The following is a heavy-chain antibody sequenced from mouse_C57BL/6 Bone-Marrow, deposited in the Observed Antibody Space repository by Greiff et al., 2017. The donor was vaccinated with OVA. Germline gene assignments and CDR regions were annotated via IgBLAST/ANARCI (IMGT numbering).Heavy chain of an antibody. CDR2: IDPETGGT. CDR1: GYTFTDYE. Sequence: VQVVESGAELVRPGASVTLSCKASGYTFTDYEMHWVKQTPVHGLEWIGAIDPETGGTAYNQKFKGKAILTADKSSSTAYMELRSLTSEDSAVYYCTRHPYYDYDVAWFAYWGQGTLVTVSA. V-gene: IGHV1-15*01. D-gene: IGHD2-4*01. J-gene: IGHJ3*01. CDR3: TRHPYYDYDVAWFAY.